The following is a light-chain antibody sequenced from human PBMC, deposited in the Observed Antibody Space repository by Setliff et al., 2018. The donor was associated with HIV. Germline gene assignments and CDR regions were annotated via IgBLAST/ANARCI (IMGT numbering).Light chain of an antibody. CDR3: CSYAGTYTYL. Sequence: QSVLTQPRSVSGSPGQSVTFSCTGSSSDIGAYNYVSWYQQHPGKAPKLIIYDVTRRLSGVPDRFSGSKSGDTASLTISGLQSEDEADYYCCSYAGTYTYLFGSGTKVTVL. J-gene: IGLJ1*01. CDR2: DVT. V-gene: IGLV2-11*01. CDR1: SSDIGAYNY.